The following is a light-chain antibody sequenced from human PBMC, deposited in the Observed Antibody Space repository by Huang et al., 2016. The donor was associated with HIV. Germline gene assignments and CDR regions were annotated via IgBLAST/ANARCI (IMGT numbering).Light chain of an antibody. J-gene: IGKJ4*01. V-gene: IGKV3-11*01. CDR2: DAS. CDR3: QQRSNRPPLT. Sequence: EIILTQSPATLSLSPGERATLSCRASPSVSSYLAWYQQKPGQAPRLLIYDASNRATGIPARCSGSGSGTDFTLTISSLEPEDFAVYYCQQRSNRPPLTFGGGTKVEIK. CDR1: PSVSSY.